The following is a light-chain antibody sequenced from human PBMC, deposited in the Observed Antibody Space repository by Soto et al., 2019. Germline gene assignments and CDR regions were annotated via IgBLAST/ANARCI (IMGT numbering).Light chain of an antibody. CDR1: QDISNY. V-gene: IGKV1-33*01. CDR2: DAS. Sequence: DIQMTQSPSSLSAFVGDTVTITCQASQDISNYLNWYQQKPGKAPKVIYDASNLETGVPSRFSGSGSGTDFSFTISSLQPEDIGTYYCQQYDSLPISFGGGTKVEIK. J-gene: IGKJ4*01. CDR3: QQYDSLPIS.